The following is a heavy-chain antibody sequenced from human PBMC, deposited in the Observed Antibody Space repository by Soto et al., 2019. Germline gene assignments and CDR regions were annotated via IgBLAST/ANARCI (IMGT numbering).Heavy chain of an antibody. CDR2: INPSNADT. CDR1: WYSFTSYW. Sequence: GESLKSSCKGSWYSFTSYWIGWGRQRPGKGLEWITIINPSNADTRYSPSYQGLFTISADKSSSTAYLQWSSLKASDTAMYYCARSGWSESYFHYYGMDVWGQGTTVTVSS. D-gene: IGHD3-3*01. V-gene: IGHV5-51*06. J-gene: IGHJ6*02. CDR3: ARSGWSESYFHYYGMDV.